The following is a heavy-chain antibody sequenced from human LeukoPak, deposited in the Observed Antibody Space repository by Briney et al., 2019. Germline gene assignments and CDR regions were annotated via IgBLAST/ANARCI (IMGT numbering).Heavy chain of an antibody. Sequence: GASVKVSCKASGGTFISYAISWVRQAPGQGLEWMGRIIPIFGTANYAQKFQGRVTITADESTSTAYMELSSLRSEDTAVYYCARSGRVIVVVPAAMLLGVDYWGQGTLVTVSS. J-gene: IGHJ4*02. CDR2: IIPIFGTA. D-gene: IGHD2-2*01. V-gene: IGHV1-69*01. CDR1: GGTFISYA. CDR3: ARSGRVIVVVPAAMLLGVDY.